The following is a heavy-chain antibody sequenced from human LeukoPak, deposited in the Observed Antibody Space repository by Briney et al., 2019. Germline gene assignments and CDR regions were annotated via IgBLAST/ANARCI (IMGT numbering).Heavy chain of an antibody. CDR2: INTNTGSP. D-gene: IGHD3-9*01. V-gene: IGHV7-4-1*02. CDR1: GYTFTSYY. J-gene: IGHJ3*02. CDR3: ARGGFDSRWASDI. Sequence: ASVKVSCKASGYTFTSYYMHWVRQAPGQGLEWLGWINTNTGSPTYAQGFTGRFVFSLDTSVSTAYLQISSLKAEDSAVYYCARGGFDSRWASDIWGQGTMVTVSS.